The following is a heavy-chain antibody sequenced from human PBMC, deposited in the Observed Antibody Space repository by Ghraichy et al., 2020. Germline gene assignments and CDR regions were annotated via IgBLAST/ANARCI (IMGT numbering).Heavy chain of an antibody. CDR3: ARGRGDYDTSGFYPRRYFDN. Sequence: ASVKVSCKASGYTFTNYDITWVRQAPGQGLEWMAWMKPDSGNTGYAQKFQGRVTMTRDTSTSTAYMELSSLRSEDTAVYYCARGRGDYDTSGFYPRRYFDNWSQGTLVTVSS. D-gene: IGHD3-9*01. CDR1: GYTFTNYD. CDR2: MKPDSGNT. V-gene: IGHV1-8*01. J-gene: IGHJ4*02.